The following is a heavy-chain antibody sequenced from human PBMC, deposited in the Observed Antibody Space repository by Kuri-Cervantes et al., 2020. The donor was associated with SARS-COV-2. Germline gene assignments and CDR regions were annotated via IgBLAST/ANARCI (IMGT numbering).Heavy chain of an antibody. V-gene: IGHV4-34*01. CDR3: ARGRGALGYCSSTSCYRGWYFDY. CDR2: INHSGST. CDR1: GGSFSGYY. Sequence: ESLKISCAVYGGSFSGYYWSWIRQPPGKGLEWIGEINHSGSTNYNPSLKSRVTISVDTSKNQFPLKLSSVTAADTAVYYCARGRGALGYCSSTSCYRGWYFDYWGQGTLVTVSS. D-gene: IGHD2-2*01. J-gene: IGHJ4*02.